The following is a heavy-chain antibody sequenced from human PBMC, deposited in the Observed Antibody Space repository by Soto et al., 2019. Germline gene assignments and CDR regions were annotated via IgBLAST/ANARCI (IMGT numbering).Heavy chain of an antibody. CDR1: GFTFSSYE. D-gene: IGHD6-6*01. J-gene: IGHJ6*02. CDR2: ISSSGNTI. Sequence: EVQLVESGGGLVQPGGSLRLSCAASGFTFSSYEMNWVRRAPGKGLEWVSYISSSGNTIYHADSVKGRFTISRDNAKNSLYLQMNSLRAEDTAVYYCARDRSNSFGYYHYGMDVWGQGTTVTVSS. V-gene: IGHV3-48*03. CDR3: ARDRSNSFGYYHYGMDV.